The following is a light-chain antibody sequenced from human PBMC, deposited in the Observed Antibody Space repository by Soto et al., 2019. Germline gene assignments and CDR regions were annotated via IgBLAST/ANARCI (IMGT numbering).Light chain of an antibody. CDR3: QQRNSWPLT. Sequence: EIVLTQSPATLSSSPGETATLSCRASQYVGTRLAWYQHKPGQAPRLLISDISSRATGIPARFSGSGSGTDFTLTISSLEPEDFAIYYCQQRNSWPLTFGEGTKVDIK. J-gene: IGKJ4*01. V-gene: IGKV3-11*01. CDR1: QYVGTR. CDR2: DIS.